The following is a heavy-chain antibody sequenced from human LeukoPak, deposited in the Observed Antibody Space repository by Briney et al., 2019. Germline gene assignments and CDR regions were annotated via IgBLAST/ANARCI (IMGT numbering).Heavy chain of an antibody. J-gene: IGHJ4*02. V-gene: IGHV4-39*07. D-gene: IGHD3-9*01. CDR2: IFYSGST. Sequence: SETLSLTCTVSGGSISSSSYYWGWIRQPPGKGLEWIGSIFYSGSTYYNPSLKSRVSISVDMSKDQSSLRLTSVTAADTAVYYCARDKRYFDWSFDYWGQGTLVTVSS. CDR1: GGSISSSSYY. CDR3: ARDKRYFDWSFDY.